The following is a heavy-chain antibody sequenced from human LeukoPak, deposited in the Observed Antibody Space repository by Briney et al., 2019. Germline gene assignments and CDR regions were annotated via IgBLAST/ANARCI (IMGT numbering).Heavy chain of an antibody. D-gene: IGHD3-22*01. CDR2: FDPEDGET. Sequence: GASVKVSCKASGYTLTELSMHWVRQAPGKGLEWMGGFDPEDGETIYAQKFQGRVTMTEDTSTDTAYMELSSLRSEDTAVYYCAMLVVVTEMDYWYFDLWGRGTLVTVSS. J-gene: IGHJ2*01. V-gene: IGHV1-24*01. CDR3: AMLVVVTEMDYWYFDL. CDR1: GYTLTELS.